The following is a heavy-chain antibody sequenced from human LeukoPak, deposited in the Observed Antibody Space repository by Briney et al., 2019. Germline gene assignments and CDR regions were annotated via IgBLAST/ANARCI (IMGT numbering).Heavy chain of an antibody. CDR1: GGSINSSSYY. V-gene: IGHV4-39*01. J-gene: IGHJ4*02. CDR2: IYYSGST. CDR3: AYRTPGIVGATSFDY. D-gene: IGHD1-26*01. Sequence: SETLSLTCTVSGGSINSSSYYWGWIRQPPGKGLEWIGSIYYSGSTYYNPSLKSRVTISVDTSKNQFSLKLSSVTAADTAVYYCAYRTPGIVGATSFDYWGQGTLVTVSS.